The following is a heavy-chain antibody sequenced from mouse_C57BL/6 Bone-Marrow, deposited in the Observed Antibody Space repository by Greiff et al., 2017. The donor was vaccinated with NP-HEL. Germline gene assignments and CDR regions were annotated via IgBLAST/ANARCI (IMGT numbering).Heavy chain of an antibody. CDR2: IDPSDSYT. D-gene: IGHD2-3*01. V-gene: IGHV1-50*01. J-gene: IGHJ2*01. CDR3: ARRIDGYYVYFDY. Sequence: QVHVKQSGAELVKPGASVKLSCKASGYTFTSYWMQWVKQRPGQGLEWIGEIDPSDSYTNYNQKFKGKATLTVDTSSSTAYMQLSSLTSEDSAVYYCARRIDGYYVYFDYWGQGTTLTVSS. CDR1: GYTFTSYW.